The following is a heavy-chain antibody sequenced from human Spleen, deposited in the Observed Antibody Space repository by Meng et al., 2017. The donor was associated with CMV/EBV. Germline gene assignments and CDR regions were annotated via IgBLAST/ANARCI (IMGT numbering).Heavy chain of an antibody. V-gene: IGHV3-53*01. CDR1: GFTFDDYG. Sequence: GGSLRLSCAASGFTFDDYGMSWVRQAPGKGLEWVSVIYSGGSTYYADSVKGRFTISRDNSKNTLYLQMNSLRAEDTAVYYCARDVGVKAVTTADYWGQGTLVTVSS. D-gene: IGHD4-17*01. CDR2: IYSGGST. J-gene: IGHJ4*02. CDR3: ARDVGVKAVTTADY.